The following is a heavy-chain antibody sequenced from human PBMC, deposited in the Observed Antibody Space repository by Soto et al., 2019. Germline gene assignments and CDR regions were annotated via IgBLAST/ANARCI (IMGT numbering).Heavy chain of an antibody. CDR2: INAGNGNT. CDR3: ARDNVDVWSGYYLEHFDY. CDR1: GYTFTSYA. V-gene: IGHV1-3*01. Sequence: GASVKVSCKASGYTFTSYAMHWVRQAPGQRLEWMGWINAGNGNTKYSQKFQGRVTITRDTSASTAYMELSSLRSEDTAVYYCARDNVDVWSGYYLEHFDYWGQVTLVTXS. D-gene: IGHD3-3*01. J-gene: IGHJ4*02.